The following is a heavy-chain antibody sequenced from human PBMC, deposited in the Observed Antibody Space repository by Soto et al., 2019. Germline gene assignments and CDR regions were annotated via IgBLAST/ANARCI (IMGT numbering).Heavy chain of an antibody. CDR3: ATPRMYSGSYYFGMDV. D-gene: IGHD1-26*01. J-gene: IGHJ6*02. CDR1: GYTFTGYY. V-gene: IGHV1-46*01. CDR2: FSPSGGST. Sequence: ASVKVSCKASGYTFTGYYMHWVRQAPGQGLEWMGIFSPSGGSTAYAQRFQGRVTMTRDTSTSTVYMELSSLRPEDTAVYYCATPRMYSGSYYFGMDVWGQGTTVTVSS.